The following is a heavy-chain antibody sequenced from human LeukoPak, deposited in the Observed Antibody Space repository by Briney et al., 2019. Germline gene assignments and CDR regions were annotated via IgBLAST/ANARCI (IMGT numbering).Heavy chain of an antibody. CDR2: IRYDGSNK. J-gene: IGHJ4*02. CDR1: GFTFSSYG. Sequence: PGGSLRLSCAASGFTFSSYGMHWVRQAPGKGLEWVAFIRYDGSNKYYADSVKGRFTISRDNSKNTLYLQMNSLRAEDTAVYYCARDRRFLEWLPKGYFDYWGQGTLVTVSS. D-gene: IGHD3-3*01. V-gene: IGHV3-30*02. CDR3: ARDRRFLEWLPKGYFDY.